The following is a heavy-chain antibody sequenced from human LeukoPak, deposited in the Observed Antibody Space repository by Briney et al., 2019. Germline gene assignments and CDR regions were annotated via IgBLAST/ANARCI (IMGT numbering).Heavy chain of an antibody. Sequence: SETLSLTCKVSGGSMSSHYWSWIRQPPGKGLEWIGDIYYSGSTNYNPSLNSRVTISLDTSKNQFSLNLRSVTAADTAVYYCARDDRSGYSTLGYWGQGTLITVSS. CDR1: GGSMSSHY. CDR2: IYYSGST. J-gene: IGHJ4*02. CDR3: ARDDRSGYSTLGY. V-gene: IGHV4-59*11. D-gene: IGHD3-22*01.